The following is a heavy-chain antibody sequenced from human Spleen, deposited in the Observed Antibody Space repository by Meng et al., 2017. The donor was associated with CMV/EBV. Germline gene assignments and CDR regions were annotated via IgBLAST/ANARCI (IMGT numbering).Heavy chain of an antibody. Sequence: LSLSDTGVCVSWIRQPPGKALEWLALIFWNDDKRYSPPLRSRLTITKDTSKNGVLLTMTNMDPVDTGTYYCARTIFGMFIGPFDYWGQGALVTVSS. CDR3: ARTIFGMFIGPFDY. V-gene: IGHV2-5*01. D-gene: IGHD3-3*01. CDR2: IFWNDDK. J-gene: IGHJ4*02. CDR1: LSLSDTGVC.